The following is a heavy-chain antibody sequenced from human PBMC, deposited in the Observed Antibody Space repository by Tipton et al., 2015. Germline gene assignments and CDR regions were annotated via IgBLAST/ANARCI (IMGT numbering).Heavy chain of an antibody. CDR2: IYDSGST. D-gene: IGHD2-21*01. CDR3: ARQGTVVVIGMSHYYYYGMDV. V-gene: IGHV4-39*01. CDR1: GASISSTSYY. J-gene: IGHJ6*02. Sequence: TLSLTCTVSGASISSTSYYWGWIRQPPGKGLEWIGSIYDSGSTYYNPSLKSRVTISVDTSENQFSLKLSSVTAADTAVYYCARQGTVVVIGMSHYYYYGMDVWGQGTTVTVSS.